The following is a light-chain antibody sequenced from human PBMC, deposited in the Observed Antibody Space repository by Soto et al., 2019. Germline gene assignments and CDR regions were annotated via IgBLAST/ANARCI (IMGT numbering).Light chain of an antibody. CDR2: DAS. V-gene: IGKV1-5*01. Sequence: DIQMTQSPSTLSASVGDRVTITCRASQSISSWLAWYQQKPGKAPKLLIYDASSLESGVPSRFSGSGSGTDFTLTVSILQPDDIATSYCQQHNSYSWTFGQGTMVEIK. CDR3: QQHNSYSWT. J-gene: IGKJ1*01. CDR1: QSISSW.